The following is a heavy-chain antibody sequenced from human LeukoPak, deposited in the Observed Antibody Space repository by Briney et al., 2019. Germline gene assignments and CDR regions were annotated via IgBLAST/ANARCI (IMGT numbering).Heavy chain of an antibody. D-gene: IGHD3-9*01. CDR1: GYTFTGYY. CDR3: ARDRDILTGSGYYFDY. V-gene: IGHV1-2*06. Sequence: ASVKVSCKASGYTFTGYYMHWVRQAPGQGLEWTGRTNPNSGGTNYAQKFQGRVTMTRDTSISTAYMELSRLRSDDTAVYYCARDRDILTGSGYYFDYWGQGTLVTVSS. J-gene: IGHJ4*02. CDR2: TNPNSGGT.